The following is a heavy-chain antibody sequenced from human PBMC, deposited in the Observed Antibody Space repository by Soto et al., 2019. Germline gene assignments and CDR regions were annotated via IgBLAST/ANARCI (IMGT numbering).Heavy chain of an antibody. CDR3: ARGPLPKGSGSYYRLDY. V-gene: IGHV3-30-3*01. D-gene: IGHD1-26*01. J-gene: IGHJ4*02. CDR2: ISYDGSNK. CDR1: GFTFSSYA. Sequence: GGSLRLSCAASGFTFSSYAMHWVRQAPGKGLEWVAVISYDGSNKYYADSVKGRFTISRDNSKNTLYLQMNSLRAEDTAVYYCARGPLPKGSGSYYRLDYWGQGTLVTVSS.